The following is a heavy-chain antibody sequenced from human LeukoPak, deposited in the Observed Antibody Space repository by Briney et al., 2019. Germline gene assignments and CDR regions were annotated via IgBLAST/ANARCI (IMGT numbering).Heavy chain of an antibody. D-gene: IGHD1-26*01. Sequence: ASVTVSFKASGYTFTSYDINWVRQATGQGRERMGWMNPNSGNTGYAQKFQGRVTMTRNTSISTAYMELSSLRSEDTAVYYCARFRATAYYYYGMDVWGQGTTVTVSS. J-gene: IGHJ6*02. CDR3: ARFRATAYYYYGMDV. V-gene: IGHV1-8*01. CDR2: MNPNSGNT. CDR1: GYTFTSYD.